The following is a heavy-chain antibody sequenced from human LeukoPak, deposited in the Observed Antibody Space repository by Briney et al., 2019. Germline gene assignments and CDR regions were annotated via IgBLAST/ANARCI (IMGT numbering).Heavy chain of an antibody. Sequence: SETLSLTCAVYGGSFSGYYWSWIRQPPGKGLEWIGEINHSGSTNYNPSLKSRVTISVDTSKNQFSLKLSSVAAADTAVYYCARGREELPPPPLDYWGQGTLVTVSS. J-gene: IGHJ4*02. D-gene: IGHD1-26*01. CDR3: ARGREELPPPPLDY. CDR1: GGSFSGYY. CDR2: INHSGST. V-gene: IGHV4-34*01.